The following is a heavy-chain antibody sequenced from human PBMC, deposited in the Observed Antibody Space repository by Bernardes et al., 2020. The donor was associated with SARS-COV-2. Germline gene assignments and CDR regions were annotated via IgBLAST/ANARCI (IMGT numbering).Heavy chain of an antibody. D-gene: IGHD3-16*02. CDR1: GFTFSSYA. V-gene: IGHV3-23*01. CDR3: AKDQGGPITFGGVIVIPIFDY. Sequence: GGSLRLSCAASGFTFSSYAMSWVRQAPGKGLEWVSAISGSGGSTYYADSVKGRFTISRDNSKNTLYLQMNSLRAEDTAVYYCAKDQGGPITFGGVIVIPIFDYWGQGTLVTVSS. J-gene: IGHJ4*02. CDR2: ISGSGGST.